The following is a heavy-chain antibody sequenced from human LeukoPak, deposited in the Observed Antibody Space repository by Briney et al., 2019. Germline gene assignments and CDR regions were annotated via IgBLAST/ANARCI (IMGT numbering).Heavy chain of an antibody. V-gene: IGHV1-18*01. CDR3: ARDCRITMIVVVPEIDY. J-gene: IGHJ4*02. Sequence: GASEKVSCKASRYTFTSYGISWVGQAPGQGLEGMGWISAYIGNTDYPQKLQGRVTITPDTSTSTAYLGLRSLRSCDTARYYCARDCRITMIVVVPEIDYWGQGTLVTVSS. CDR2: ISAYIGNT. D-gene: IGHD3-22*01. CDR1: RYTFTSYG.